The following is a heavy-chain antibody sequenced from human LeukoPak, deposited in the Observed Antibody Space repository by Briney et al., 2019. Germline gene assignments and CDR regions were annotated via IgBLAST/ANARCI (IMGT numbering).Heavy chain of an antibody. V-gene: IGHV3-43*02. CDR3: GRDHVYGGAVY. D-gene: IGHD4-23*01. CDR1: GFTFDRFA. J-gene: IGHJ4*02. CDR2: ISGDGFTT. Sequence: PGGSLRLSCAASGFTFDRFAMHWVRQAPGKGLEWVSLISGDGFTTYYVDSVKGRFTMSRDNSKNSLYLQMKSLRTEDTALYYCGRDHVYGGAVYWGQGTLVTVSS.